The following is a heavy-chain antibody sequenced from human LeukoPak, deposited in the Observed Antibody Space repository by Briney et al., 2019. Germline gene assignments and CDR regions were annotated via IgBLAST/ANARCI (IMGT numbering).Heavy chain of an antibody. J-gene: IGHJ4*02. Sequence: ASVKVSCKASGYTFTGYYMHWVRQAPGQGLEWMGWINPNSGGTNYAQKFQGRVTMTRDTSISTAYMELSRLRSDDTAVYYCARDRGGVYSSGWYDFDYWGQGTLVTVSS. D-gene: IGHD6-19*01. CDR3: ARDRGGVYSSGWYDFDY. CDR1: GYTFTGYY. CDR2: INPNSGGT. V-gene: IGHV1-2*02.